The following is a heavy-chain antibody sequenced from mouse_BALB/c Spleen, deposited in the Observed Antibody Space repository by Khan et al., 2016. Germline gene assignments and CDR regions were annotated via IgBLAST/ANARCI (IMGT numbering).Heavy chain of an antibody. CDR1: GYAFSIYW. J-gene: IGHJ2*01. CDR3: ARSGYGYDY. CDR2: IYPGDGDT. D-gene: IGHD2-2*01. V-gene: IGHV1-80*01. Sequence: VQLQESGAELVRPGSSVKISCKASGYAFSIYWMNWVKQRPGQGLEWIGQIYPGDGDTDYNGKFKDKATLTADKSSSTAYMQLSSLTSEDSAVYFGARSGYGYDYWGQGTTLTVSS.